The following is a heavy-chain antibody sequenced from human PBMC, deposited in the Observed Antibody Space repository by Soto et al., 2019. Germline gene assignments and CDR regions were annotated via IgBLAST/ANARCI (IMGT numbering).Heavy chain of an antibody. Sequence: QVQLVQSGGEVKRPGASVQVSCKTSGYTFTSYGIVWVRQAPGQGLEYMGWSTVSNGKPNYAQKFQDRVTMTADTSTYTADMELRSLKSDDTAVYYCARWLQLRPLDYLGQGTMVTVSS. D-gene: IGHD1-7*01. CDR1: GYTFTSYG. CDR3: ARWLQLRPLDY. J-gene: IGHJ4*02. V-gene: IGHV1-18*01. CDR2: STVSNGKP.